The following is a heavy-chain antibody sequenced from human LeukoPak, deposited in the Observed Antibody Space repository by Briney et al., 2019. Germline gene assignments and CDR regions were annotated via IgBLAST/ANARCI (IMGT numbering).Heavy chain of an antibody. CDR3: AKGLDGGYDK. CDR1: GFTFSSYG. D-gene: IGHD5-12*01. CDR2: ISYDGSNK. Sequence: PGGSLRLSRAASGFTFSSYGMHWVRQAPGKGLEWVAVISYDGSNKYYADSVKGRFTISRDNSKNTLYLQMNSLRAEDTAVYYCAKGLDGGYDKWGQGTLVTVSS. V-gene: IGHV3-30*18. J-gene: IGHJ4*02.